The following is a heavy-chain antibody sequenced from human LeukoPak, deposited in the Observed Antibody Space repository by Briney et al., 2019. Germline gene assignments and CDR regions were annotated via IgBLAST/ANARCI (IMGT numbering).Heavy chain of an antibody. CDR2: IWYDGSNK. D-gene: IGHD1-26*01. CDR1: GFTFSSYG. CDR3: ARDEGYSGSYPDY. Sequence: GGFLRLSCAASGFTFSSYGMHWVRQAPGKGLEWVAVIWYDGSNKYYADSVKGRFTISRDNSKNTLYLQMNSLRAEDTAVYYCARDEGYSGSYPDYWGQGTLVTVSS. J-gene: IGHJ4*02. V-gene: IGHV3-33*01.